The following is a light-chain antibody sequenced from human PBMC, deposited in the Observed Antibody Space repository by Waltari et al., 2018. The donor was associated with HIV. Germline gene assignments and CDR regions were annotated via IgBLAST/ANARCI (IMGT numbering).Light chain of an antibody. CDR1: SSNIGSNP. V-gene: IGLV1-44*01. J-gene: IGLJ3*02. CDR2: SND. CDR3: AAWDDSLNAWV. Sequence: QSVLTQPPSAAGTPGQRVTSPCSGSSSNIGSNPVTWYQQPPGTAPKLLIYSNDQRPSGVPDRFSGSKSGTSASLAISGLQSEDEADYYCAAWDDSLNAWVFGGGTKLTVL.